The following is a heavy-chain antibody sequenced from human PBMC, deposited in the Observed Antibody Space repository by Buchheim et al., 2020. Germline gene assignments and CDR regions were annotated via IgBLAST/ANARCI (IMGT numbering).Heavy chain of an antibody. V-gene: IGHV3-7*01. Sequence: EVQLVESGGDLVQPGGSLRLSCAASGFTFSSYWMSWVRQAPGQGLKWVATIKQDGSEKYYVDSVKGRLTISRDNAKHSLYLQMNSLRAEDTAVYYCARDRDFFSDYYMDVWGKGTT. CDR1: GFTFSSYW. J-gene: IGHJ6*03. D-gene: IGHD3-3*01. CDR2: IKQDGSEK. CDR3: ARDRDFFSDYYMDV.